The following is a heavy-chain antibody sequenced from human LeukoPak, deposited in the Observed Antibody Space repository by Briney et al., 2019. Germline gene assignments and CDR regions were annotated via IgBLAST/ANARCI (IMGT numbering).Heavy chain of an antibody. CDR3: ARGSGLLTPFDY. CDR1: GGSISSSSYY. V-gene: IGHV4-39*01. D-gene: IGHD3-22*01. Sequence: SETLSLTCTVSGGSISSSSYYWGWIRQPPGKGLEWIGSIYYSGSTYYNPSLKSRVTIPVDTSKNQFSLKLSSVTAADTAVYYCARGSGLLTPFDYWGQGTLVTVSS. J-gene: IGHJ4*02. CDR2: IYYSGST.